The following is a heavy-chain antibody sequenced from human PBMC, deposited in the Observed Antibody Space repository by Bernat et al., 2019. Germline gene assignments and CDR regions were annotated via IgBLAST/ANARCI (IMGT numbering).Heavy chain of an antibody. CDR3: ARDNHRSGSYLARNNYYYGMDV. CDR1: GGTFSSYT. D-gene: IGHD3-10*01. CDR2: IIPILGIA. J-gene: IGHJ6*02. Sequence: QVQLVQSGAEVKKPGSSVKVSCKASGGTFSSYTISWVRQAPGQGLEWMGRIIPILGIANYAQKFQGRVMITADKSTSTAYMELSSLRSEDTAVYYCARDNHRSGSYLARNNYYYGMDVWGQGTTVTVSS. V-gene: IGHV1-69*08.